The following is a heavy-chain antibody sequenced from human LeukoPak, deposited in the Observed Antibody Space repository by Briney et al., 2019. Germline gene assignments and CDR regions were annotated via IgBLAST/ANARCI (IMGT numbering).Heavy chain of an antibody. V-gene: IGHV4-59*01. D-gene: IGHD5-18*01. CDR1: GGSISSYY. Sequence: SETLSLTCTVSGGSISSYYWSWIRQPPGKGLEWIGYIYYSGSTNYNPSLKSRVTISVDTSKNQFSLTLSSVTAADTAVYFCARERDTALAPYLDYWGQGTLLTVSS. CDR2: IYYSGST. J-gene: IGHJ4*02. CDR3: ARERDTALAPYLDY.